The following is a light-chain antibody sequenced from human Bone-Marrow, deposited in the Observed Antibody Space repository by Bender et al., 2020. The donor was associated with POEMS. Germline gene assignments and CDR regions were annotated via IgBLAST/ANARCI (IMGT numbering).Light chain of an antibody. J-gene: IGLJ3*02. Sequence: SYELTQPPSVSVSPGQTARITCSGDALPKKYAYWYQQRSGQAPVMVIYWDSNRASGIPERFSGSSSGTMATLTISGAQVEDEADYYCYSIDNSGNHGVFGGGTKLTVL. CDR1: ALPKKY. CDR2: WDS. CDR3: YSIDNSGNHGV. V-gene: IGLV3-10*01.